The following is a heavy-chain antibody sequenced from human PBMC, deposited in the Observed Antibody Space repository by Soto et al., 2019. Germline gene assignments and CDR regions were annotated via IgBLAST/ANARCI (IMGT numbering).Heavy chain of an antibody. CDR1: GGSISSGD. D-gene: IGHD1-1*01. V-gene: IGHV3-30-3*01. Sequence: QVQLQESGPGLVKPSQTLSLTCTVSGGSISSGDYFWSWIRQSPGKGLEWVALISYEGSNTYYADSVRGRFTISRDNSKNTLYLQMNTLRPEDTGVYYCARVTPGNNLYYFSGLDFWGQGTSVTVSS. CDR2: ISYEGSNT. CDR3: ARVTPGNNLYYFSGLDF. J-gene: IGHJ6*02.